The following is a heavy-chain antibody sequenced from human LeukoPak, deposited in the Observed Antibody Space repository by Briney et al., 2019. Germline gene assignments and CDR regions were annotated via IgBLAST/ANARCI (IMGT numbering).Heavy chain of an antibody. J-gene: IGHJ6*02. D-gene: IGHD2-21*02. CDR3: ARQTQPSVVVTATYYYYGMDF. CDR1: GFTFSSYA. V-gene: IGHV3-30*04. Sequence: GRSLRLSCAASGFTFSSYAMHWVRQAPGKGLEWVAVISYDGSNKYYADSVKGRFTISRDNSKNTLYLQMNSLRAEDTAVYYCARQTQPSVVVTATYYYYGMDFWGQGTTVTVSS. CDR2: ISYDGSNK.